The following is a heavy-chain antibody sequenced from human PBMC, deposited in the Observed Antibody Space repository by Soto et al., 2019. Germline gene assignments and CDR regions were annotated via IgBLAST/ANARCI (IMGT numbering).Heavy chain of an antibody. Sequence: QVQLVQSGAEVKKPGSSVKVSCKASGGTFSSYAISWVRQAPGQGLEWMGGIIPIFGTANYAQKFQGRVTITADESTSTAYMELISLRSEDTAAYYCARVPTRNIVVVPAAAGDYYYYYGTDVCGQGTTDTVSS. CDR1: GGTFSSYA. CDR2: IIPIFGTA. CDR3: ARVPTRNIVVVPAAAGDYYYYYGTDV. V-gene: IGHV1-69*01. J-gene: IGHJ6*02. D-gene: IGHD2-2*01.